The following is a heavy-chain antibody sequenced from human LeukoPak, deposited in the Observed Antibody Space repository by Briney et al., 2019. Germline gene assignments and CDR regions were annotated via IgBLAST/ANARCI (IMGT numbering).Heavy chain of an antibody. D-gene: IGHD3-10*01. CDR2: ISYDGSNK. J-gene: IGHJ6*02. Sequence: PGRSLRLSCAASGFTFSSYAMHWVRQAPGKGLEWVAVISYDGSNKYYADSVKGRFTISRDNSKNTLYLQMNSLRAEDTAVYYCARPYYYGSGAYGMDVWGQGTTVTVSS. CDR1: GFTFSSYA. V-gene: IGHV3-30-3*01. CDR3: ARPYYYGSGAYGMDV.